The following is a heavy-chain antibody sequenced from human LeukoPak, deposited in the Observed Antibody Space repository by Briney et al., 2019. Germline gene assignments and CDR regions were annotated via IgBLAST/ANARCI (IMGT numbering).Heavy chain of an antibody. CDR2: ISYDGSNK. CDR3: ARSRMVRGVTSFYYYGMDV. D-gene: IGHD3-10*01. Sequence: RSLRLSCAASGFTFSSYGMHWVRQAPGKGLEWVAVISYDGSNKYYADSVKGRFTISRDNSKNTLYLQMNSLRAEDTAVYYCARSRMVRGVTSFYYYGMDVWGQGTTVTVSS. J-gene: IGHJ6*02. V-gene: IGHV3-30*03. CDR1: GFTFSSYG.